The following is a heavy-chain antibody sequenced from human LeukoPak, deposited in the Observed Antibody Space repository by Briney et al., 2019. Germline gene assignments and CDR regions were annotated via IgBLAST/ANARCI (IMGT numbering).Heavy chain of an antibody. D-gene: IGHD2-2*01. CDR3: ARHKGYCSSTSCYYYYGMDV. J-gene: IGHJ6*02. CDR1: GGSISSYY. CDR2: IYYSGST. Sequence: SETLSLTCTVSGGSISSYYWSWIRQPPGKGLEWMGYIYYSGSTNYNPSLKSRVTISVDTSKNQFSLKLSSVTAADTAVYYCARHKGYCSSTSCYYYYGMDVWGQGTTVTVSS. V-gene: IGHV4-59*08.